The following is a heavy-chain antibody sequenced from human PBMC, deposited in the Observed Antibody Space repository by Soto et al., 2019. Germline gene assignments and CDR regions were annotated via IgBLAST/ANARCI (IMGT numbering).Heavy chain of an antibody. CDR3: ARDYDFWSGYPPYYYGMDV. CDR2: ISAYNGNT. J-gene: IGHJ6*02. CDR1: GYTFTSYG. V-gene: IGHV1-18*01. Sequence: GASVKVSCKASGYTFTSYGISWGRQAPGQRLDWMGWISAYNGNTNYAQKLQGRVTMTTDTSTSTAYMELRSLRSDDTAVYYCARDYDFWSGYPPYYYGMDVWGQGTTVTVSS. D-gene: IGHD3-3*01.